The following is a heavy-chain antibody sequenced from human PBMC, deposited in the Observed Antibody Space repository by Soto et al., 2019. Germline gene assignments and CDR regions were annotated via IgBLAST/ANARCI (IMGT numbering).Heavy chain of an antibody. CDR3: ARLKGGDYYYYYGMDV. V-gene: IGHV1-8*01. D-gene: IGHD3-16*01. Sequence: QVQLVQSGAEVKKPGASVKVSCKASGYTFTSYDINWVRQATGQGLEWMGWMNPNSGNTGYAQKFQGRVTMARNTSISTADMELSSLRSEDTAVYYCARLKGGDYYYYYGMDVWGHWTTVTVSS. CDR1: GYTFTSYD. CDR2: MNPNSGNT. J-gene: IGHJ6*02.